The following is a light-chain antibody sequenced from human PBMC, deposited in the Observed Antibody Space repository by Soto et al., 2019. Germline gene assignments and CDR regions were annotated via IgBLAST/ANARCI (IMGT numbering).Light chain of an antibody. J-gene: IGKJ1*01. Sequence: DIQMTQSPSTLSASVGDRVTITCRASQSISSWLAWYQQKPGKAPKLLIYDSSSLESGVPSRFSGSGSGTEVALTISSLQPDDFATYYCQQYNSYSQTLGHGTKVEIK. V-gene: IGKV1-5*01. CDR3: QQYNSYSQT. CDR2: DSS. CDR1: QSISSW.